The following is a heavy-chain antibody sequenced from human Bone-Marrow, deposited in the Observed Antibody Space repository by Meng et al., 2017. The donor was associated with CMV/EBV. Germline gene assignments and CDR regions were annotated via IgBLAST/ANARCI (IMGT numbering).Heavy chain of an antibody. D-gene: IGHD2-2*01. CDR1: GGTFSSYA. J-gene: IGHJ6*02. CDR3: ASVVVVPRGGRYYYGMDV. CDR2: INPNSGGT. Sequence: ASVKVSCKASGGTFSSYAISWVRQAPGQGLEWMGWINPNSGGTNYAQKFQGRVTMTRDTSISTAYMELSRLRSDDTAVYYCASVVVVPRGGRYYYGMDVWGQGTTVTVSS. V-gene: IGHV1-2*02.